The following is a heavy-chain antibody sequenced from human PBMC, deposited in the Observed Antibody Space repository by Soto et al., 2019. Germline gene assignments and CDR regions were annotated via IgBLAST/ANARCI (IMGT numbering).Heavy chain of an antibody. D-gene: IGHD2-2*01. V-gene: IGHV1-46*01. CDR2: INPSGGTS. CDR3: ATDQTARYDHTSPEYYYFGVDV. CDR1: GYTFTSYY. Sequence: ASVKVSCKASGYTFTSYYIHWVRQAPGQGLEWMGVINPSGGTSTSAEKFQGRVTMTTDTSTSTADLELRSLRPKEKAVFYCATDQTARYDHTSPEYYYFGVDVWGQGTTVTVSS. J-gene: IGHJ6*02.